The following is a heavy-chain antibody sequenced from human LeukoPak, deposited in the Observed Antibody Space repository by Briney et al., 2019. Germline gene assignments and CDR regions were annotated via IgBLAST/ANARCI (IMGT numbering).Heavy chain of an antibody. Sequence: PGGSLRLPCAASGFTLSSYSMNWVRQAPGKGLEWVSSISSSSSYIYYADSAKGRFTISRDNAKNSLYLQMNSLRAEDTAVYYCARVGPIVGATITSLLDYWGQGTLVTVSS. V-gene: IGHV3-21*01. CDR2: ISSSSSYI. D-gene: IGHD1-26*01. J-gene: IGHJ4*02. CDR3: ARVGPIVGATITSLLDY. CDR1: GFTLSSYS.